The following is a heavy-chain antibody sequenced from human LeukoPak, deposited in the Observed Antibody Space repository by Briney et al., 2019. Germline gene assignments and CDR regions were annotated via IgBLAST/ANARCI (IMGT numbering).Heavy chain of an antibody. CDR3: AKSPTYYDILTGYYWEYYFDY. V-gene: IGHV3-23*01. D-gene: IGHD3-9*01. Sequence: TGGSLRLSCAASGLTFSSYAMSWVRQAPGKGLEWVSAISGSGGSTYYADSVKGRFTISRDNSKNTLYLQMNSLRAEDTAVYYCAKSPTYYDILTGYYWEYYFDYWGQGTLVTVSS. J-gene: IGHJ4*02. CDR1: GLTFSSYA. CDR2: ISGSGGST.